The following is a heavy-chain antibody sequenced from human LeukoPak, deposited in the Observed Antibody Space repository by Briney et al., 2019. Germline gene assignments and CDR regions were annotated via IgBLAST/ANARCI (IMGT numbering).Heavy chain of an antibody. CDR1: GGTFSSYT. CDR2: INPNSGGT. CDR3: ARVVGGSYFSGLGY. D-gene: IGHD1-26*01. V-gene: IGHV1-2*06. Sequence: ASVKVSCKASGGTFSSYTISWVRQAPGHGLEWMGRINPNSGGTNYAQKFQGRVTMTRDTSISTAYMELSRLRSDDTAVYYCARVVGGSYFSGLGYWGQGTLVTVSS. J-gene: IGHJ4*02.